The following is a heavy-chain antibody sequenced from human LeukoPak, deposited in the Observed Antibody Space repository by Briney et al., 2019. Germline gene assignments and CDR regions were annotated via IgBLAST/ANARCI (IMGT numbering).Heavy chain of an antibody. J-gene: IGHJ4*02. CDR3: ARARWYSSDY. D-gene: IGHD5-24*01. CDR2: TNSDGSST. CDR1: RFTFSGHW. V-gene: IGHV3-74*01. Sequence: GGSLRLSCAVSRFTFSGHWMFWVRQAPGKGLVWVSSTNSDGSSTGYTDSVKGRFTVSRDNAKNTLYLQMNSLRAEGTAVYYCARARWYSSDYWGQGTLVTVSS.